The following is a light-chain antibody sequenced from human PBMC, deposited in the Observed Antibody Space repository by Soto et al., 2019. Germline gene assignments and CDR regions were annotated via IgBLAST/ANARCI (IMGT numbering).Light chain of an antibody. V-gene: IGKV3-20*01. CDR2: DAS. CDR1: QSIRSRF. CDR3: HQYGSSPHT. J-gene: IGKJ2*01. Sequence: EIVLTQSPGTLSLSPGERATLSCRASQSIRSRFLTWYQHKLGQAPRLLIYDASSRATGIPDRFSGSGSGTDFTLTISRLEPEDSAVYYWHQYGSSPHTFGQGTKLEI.